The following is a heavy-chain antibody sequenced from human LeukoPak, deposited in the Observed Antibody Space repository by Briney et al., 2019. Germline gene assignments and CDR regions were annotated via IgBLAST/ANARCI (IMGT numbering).Heavy chain of an antibody. CDR3: ARDQTLLWFGEATYYGMDV. Sequence: VXVSCKASGYTFTGYYMHWVRQAPGQGLEWMGWINPNSGGTNYAQKFQGRVTMTRDTSISTAYMELSRLRSDDTAVYYCARDQTLLWFGEATYYGMDVWGQGTTXT. CDR2: INPNSGGT. V-gene: IGHV1-2*02. J-gene: IGHJ6*02. D-gene: IGHD3-10*01. CDR1: GYTFTGYY.